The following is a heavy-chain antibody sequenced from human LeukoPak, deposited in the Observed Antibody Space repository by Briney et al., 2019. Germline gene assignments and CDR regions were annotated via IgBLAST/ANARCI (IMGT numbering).Heavy chain of an antibody. J-gene: IGHJ4*02. CDR1: GGTFSSYA. V-gene: IGHV1-69*05. D-gene: IGHD4-17*01. CDR2: IIPIFGTA. CDR3: ATGEYGDYAGGLDLDY. Sequence: GSSVKVSCKASGGTFSSYAISWVRQAPGQGLEWMGGIIPIFGTANYAQKFQGRVTVTTDESTSTAYMELSSLRSEDTAVYYCATGEYGDYAGGLDLDYWGQGTLVTVSS.